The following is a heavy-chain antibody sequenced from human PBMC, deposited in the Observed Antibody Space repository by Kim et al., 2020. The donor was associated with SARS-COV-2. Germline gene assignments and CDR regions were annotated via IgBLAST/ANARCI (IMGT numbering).Heavy chain of an antibody. J-gene: IGHJ3*01. CDR1: GFTFNNLG. D-gene: IGHD3-10*01. Sequence: GGSLRLSCAASGFTFNNLGMHWVRQAPGKGLEWVAVISYEGSKKHYADSVNGRFTISRDSFKNTMSLQMSSLTAEDTAVYYCAKANVFLWFGKFHDDAFDLWGQGTMVTVSS. CDR3: AKANVFLWFGKFHDDAFDL. V-gene: IGHV3-30*18. CDR2: ISYEGSKK.